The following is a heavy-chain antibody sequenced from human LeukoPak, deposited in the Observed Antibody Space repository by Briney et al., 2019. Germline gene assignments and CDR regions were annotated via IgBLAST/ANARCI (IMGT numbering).Heavy chain of an antibody. CDR1: GYPISSGYY. Sequence: SETLSLTRAVSGYPISSGYYWGWIRQPPGKGLEWIGSIYHSGSTYYNPSLKSRVTISVDTSKNQFSLKLSSVTAADTAVYYCARGVTMVRGAAYFDYWGQGTLVTVSS. V-gene: IGHV4-38-2*01. CDR2: IYHSGST. CDR3: ARGVTMVRGAAYFDY. D-gene: IGHD3-10*01. J-gene: IGHJ4*02.